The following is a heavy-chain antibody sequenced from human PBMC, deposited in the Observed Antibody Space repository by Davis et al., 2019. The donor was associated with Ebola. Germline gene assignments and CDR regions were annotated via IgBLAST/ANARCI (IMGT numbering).Heavy chain of an antibody. CDR2: IYHSESS. V-gene: IGHV4-59*08. Sequence: SETLSLTCTVSGVSISSSYWSWIRQPPGKGLEWIGYIYHSESSNYNPSLKSRLTISVDTSKNQFALELSSVTAADTAVYYCARQGDELLFYYFDYWGQGTLVTVSS. CDR1: GVSISSSY. J-gene: IGHJ4*02. D-gene: IGHD2-2*01. CDR3: ARQGDELLFYYFDY.